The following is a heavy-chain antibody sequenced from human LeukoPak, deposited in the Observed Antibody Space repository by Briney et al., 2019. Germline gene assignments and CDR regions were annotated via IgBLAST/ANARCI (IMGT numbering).Heavy chain of an antibody. Sequence: GGSLRLSCAASGFTFSSYEMNWVRQAPGKGLEWVSYISSSGSTIYYADSVKGRFTISRDNAKNSLYLQMNSLRAEDTAVYYCARHDILTGYYVFDYWGQGTLVTVSS. J-gene: IGHJ4*02. CDR1: GFTFSSYE. CDR2: ISSSGSTI. D-gene: IGHD3-9*01. CDR3: ARHDILTGYYVFDY. V-gene: IGHV3-48*03.